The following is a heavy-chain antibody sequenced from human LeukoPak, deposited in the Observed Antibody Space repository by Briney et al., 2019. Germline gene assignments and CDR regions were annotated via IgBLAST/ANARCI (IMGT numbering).Heavy chain of an antibody. CDR1: GYTFTGYY. CDR3: ATWAAMVRGVISDH. J-gene: IGHJ4*02. Sequence: GASVKVSCKASGYTFTGYYMHWVRQAPGQGLEWMGRINPNSGGTNYAQKFQGRVTMTRDTSISTAYMELSRLRSDDTAVYYCATWAAMVRGVISDHWGQGTLVTVSS. V-gene: IGHV1-2*06. CDR2: INPNSGGT. D-gene: IGHD3-10*01.